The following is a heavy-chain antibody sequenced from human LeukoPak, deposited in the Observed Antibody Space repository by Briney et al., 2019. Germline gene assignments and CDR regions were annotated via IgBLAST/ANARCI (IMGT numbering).Heavy chain of an antibody. CDR2: ISPNSGGT. CDR1: GYTFTGYY. Sequence: ASVKVSCKASGYTFTGYYMHWVRQAPGQGLEWMGWISPNSGGTKYAQKFQGRVTMTRDTSITTVYMELSSLRSDDTAVYYCARDYYGSGSYYQLGYWGQGTLVTVSS. V-gene: IGHV1-2*02. J-gene: IGHJ4*02. CDR3: ARDYYGSGSYYQLGY. D-gene: IGHD3-10*01.